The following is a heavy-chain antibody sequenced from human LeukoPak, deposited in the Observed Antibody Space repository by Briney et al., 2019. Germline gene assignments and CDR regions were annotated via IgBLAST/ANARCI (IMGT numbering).Heavy chain of an antibody. D-gene: IGHD3-10*01. CDR3: ARGIPMVRGVIITTMDY. CDR2: IYSSGST. CDR1: GGSISNYY. J-gene: IGHJ4*02. V-gene: IGHV4-4*07. Sequence: PSETLSLTCTVSGGSISNYYWSWIRQPAGKGLEWIGRIYSSGSTDYNPSLKSRVTMSVDTSKNQFSLNLRSVTAADTAVYYCARGIPMVRGVIITTMDYWGQGTLVTVSS.